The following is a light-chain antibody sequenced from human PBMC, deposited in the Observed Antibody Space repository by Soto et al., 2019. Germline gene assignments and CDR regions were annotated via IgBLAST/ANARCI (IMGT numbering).Light chain of an antibody. CDR2: GTS. CDR1: HSISRGF. Sequence: VLTQSPGTLSLSPGERATLSCRASHSISRGFLAWYQQKPGQAPRLLIYGTSNRGTASPDRFSGSGSAADFALTISRLEPEDFGLYYCPQFGSRPPLPFGGGTKVQIK. V-gene: IGKV3-20*01. J-gene: IGKJ4*01. CDR3: PQFGSRPPLP.